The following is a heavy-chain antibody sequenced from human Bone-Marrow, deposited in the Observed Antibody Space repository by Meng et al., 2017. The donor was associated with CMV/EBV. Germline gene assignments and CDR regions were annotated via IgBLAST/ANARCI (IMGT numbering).Heavy chain of an antibody. J-gene: IGHJ4*02. Sequence: ASVKVSCKASGYSFTGYHIHWVRQTPGQGLEWLGWINPDNGGTHSAQKFHSRVTITKDTSLNTAYMELDWLKSDDTAVYYCARNVFHCGSNCYYYFDYWGQGTLVTVSS. CDR1: GYSFTGYH. CDR3: ARNVFHCGSNCYYYFDY. CDR2: INPDNGGT. D-gene: IGHD2-21*01. V-gene: IGHV1-2*02.